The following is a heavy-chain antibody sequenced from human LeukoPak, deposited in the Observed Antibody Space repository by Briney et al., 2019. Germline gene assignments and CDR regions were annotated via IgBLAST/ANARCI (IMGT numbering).Heavy chain of an antibody. CDR1: GGSFSGYY. CDR2: INHSGST. Sequence: PSETLSLTCAVYGGSFSGYYWSWIRQPPGKGLEWIGEINHSGSTNYNPSLKSRVTISVDTSKNQFSLKLSSVTAADTAVYYCARGEREYQLPTLYYFDYWGQGTLVTVSS. V-gene: IGHV4-34*01. CDR3: ARGEREYQLPTLYYFDY. D-gene: IGHD2-2*01. J-gene: IGHJ4*02.